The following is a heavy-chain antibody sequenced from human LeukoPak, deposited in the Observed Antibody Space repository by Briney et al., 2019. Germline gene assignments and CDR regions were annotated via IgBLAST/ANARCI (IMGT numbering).Heavy chain of an antibody. V-gene: IGHV4-39*01. J-gene: IGHJ4*02. D-gene: IGHD3-22*01. CDR2: IYYSGST. Sequence: PSETLSLTCTVSGGPISSSSYYWGWIRQPPGKGLEWIGSIYYSGSTYYNPSLKSRVTISVDTSKNQFSLKLSSVTAADTAVYYCARLNYYYDSSGYYPSSPFDYWGQGTLVTVSS. CDR1: GGPISSSSYY. CDR3: ARLNYYYDSSGYYPSSPFDY.